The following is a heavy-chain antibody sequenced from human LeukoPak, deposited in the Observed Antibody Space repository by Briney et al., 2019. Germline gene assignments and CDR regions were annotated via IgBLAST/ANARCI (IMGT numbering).Heavy chain of an antibody. CDR2: IRHDGSIK. V-gene: IGHV3-30*02. D-gene: IGHD3-16*01. CDR3: AKDSLADIDY. Sequence: GGSLRLSCAASGFIFSTYGMYWGRQAPGKGLEWGAFIRHDGSIKNYADSVKGRSTISRDNSKNTLYLQMNSLRAEDTAVYYCAKDSLADIDYWGQGTLVTVSS. J-gene: IGHJ4*02. CDR1: GFIFSTYG.